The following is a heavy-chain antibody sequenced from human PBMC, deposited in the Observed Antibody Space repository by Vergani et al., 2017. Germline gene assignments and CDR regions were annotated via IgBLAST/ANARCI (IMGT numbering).Heavy chain of an antibody. CDR2: IRSKAYGQAT. CDR3: VRDQVTMLRGSDALDI. V-gene: IGHV3-49*03. CDR1: GFTFGYYA. D-gene: IGHD3-10*01. J-gene: IGHJ3*02. Sequence: EVQLVESGGDLVQPGRSLRLSCTASGFTFGYYAMDWFRQAPGQGLEWVGGIRSKAYGQATIYAASVKGRFTISSDESKSIAYLQMNNLQTDDTAMYYCVRDQVTMLRGSDALDIWGQGTMVTVSS.